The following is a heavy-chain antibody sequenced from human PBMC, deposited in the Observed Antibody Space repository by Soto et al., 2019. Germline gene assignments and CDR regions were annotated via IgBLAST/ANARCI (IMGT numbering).Heavy chain of an antibody. D-gene: IGHD2-15*01. CDR2: IYYNGNT. CDR3: ARLRIYCSGGTCHYYFDY. CDR1: GGSISSSSCY. J-gene: IGHJ4*02. Sequence: SETLSLTCTVSGGSISSSSCYWGWIRQPPGKGLEWIGNIYYNGNTYYNPSLKSGVTISVDTSKNQFSLKLSSVTAADTAVYYCARLRIYCSGGTCHYYFDYWGQGTLVTVSS. V-gene: IGHV4-39*01.